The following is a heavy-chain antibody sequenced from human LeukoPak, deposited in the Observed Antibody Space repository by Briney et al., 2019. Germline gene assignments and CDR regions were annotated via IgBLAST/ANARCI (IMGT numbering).Heavy chain of an antibody. CDR1: TLNIADYG. V-gene: IGHV3-20*04. CDR2: IDWSGEAT. CDR3: ARDLSATWYSLGY. Sequence: PGGSLRLSCVASTLNIADYGMSWVRQAPGKGLEWVSGIDWSGEATSYSDSVKGRFTISRDNAKNSLYLQMTSLRAEGTAVYYCARDLSATWYSLGYWGQGTLVTVSS. D-gene: IGHD2-21*02. J-gene: IGHJ4*02.